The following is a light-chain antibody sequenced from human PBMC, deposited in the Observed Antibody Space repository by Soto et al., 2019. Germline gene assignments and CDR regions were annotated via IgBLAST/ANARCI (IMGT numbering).Light chain of an antibody. Sequence: DLQMAQSPSTLSASVGDRVTITCRASQTISSSLAWYQHKPGKAPKLLIFDASTLQTGVPSRFSGGGFGTEFTLTITGLQSDDFATYYCQQHNDYTAVTFGQGTKLEIK. J-gene: IGKJ2*01. CDR3: QQHNDYTAVT. CDR2: DAS. CDR1: QTISSS. V-gene: IGKV1-5*01.